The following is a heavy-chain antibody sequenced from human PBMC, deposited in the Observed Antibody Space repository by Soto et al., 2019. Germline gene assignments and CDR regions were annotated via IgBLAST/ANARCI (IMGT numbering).Heavy chain of an antibody. CDR1: GSSISSSGYY. Sequence: PSETLSLTCTGSGSSISSSGYYWGWIRQPPGKGLEWIGSMYYGVSTYYNPSLKSRVTVSVDASKNQFSLNLSSVTAADTAVYYCARLPSRHLVDYWGQGTLVTVSS. D-gene: IGHD3-3*02. J-gene: IGHJ4*02. V-gene: IGHV4-39*01. CDR3: ARLPSRHLVDY. CDR2: MYYGVST.